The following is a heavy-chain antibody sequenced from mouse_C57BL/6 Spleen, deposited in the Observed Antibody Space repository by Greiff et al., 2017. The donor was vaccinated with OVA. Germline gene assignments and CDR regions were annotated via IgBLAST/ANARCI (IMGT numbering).Heavy chain of an antibody. CDR2: IYPGDGDT. CDR3: ARSFMVTTPSFDY. D-gene: IGHD2-2*01. CDR1: GYAFSSYW. J-gene: IGHJ2*01. Sequence: VQLQESGAELVKPGASVKISCKASGYAFSSYWMNWVKQRPGKGLEWIGQIYPGDGDTNYNGKFKGKATLTADKSSSTAYMQLSSLTSEDSAVYFCARSFMVTTPSFDYWGQGTTLTVSS. V-gene: IGHV1-80*01.